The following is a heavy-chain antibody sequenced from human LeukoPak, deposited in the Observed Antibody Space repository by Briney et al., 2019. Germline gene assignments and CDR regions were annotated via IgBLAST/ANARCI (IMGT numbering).Heavy chain of an antibody. V-gene: IGHV3-7*01. J-gene: IGHJ4*02. D-gene: IGHD2-8*01. CDR1: GFTFSNYW. Sequence: PGGSLRLSCAASGFTFSNYWMSWVRQAPGKGLEWVANIKQDASEKYYVDSMRGRFTISRDNAENSLYLQMNSLRAEDTAVYYCARGGLCTNGVCYRSPIDYWGQGTLVTVSS. CDR2: IKQDASEK. CDR3: ARGGLCTNGVCYRSPIDY.